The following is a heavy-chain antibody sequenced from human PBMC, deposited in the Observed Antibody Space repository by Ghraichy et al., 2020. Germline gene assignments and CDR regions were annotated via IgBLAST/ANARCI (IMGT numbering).Heavy chain of an antibody. Sequence: GSLRLSCTVSGGSISSYYWSWIRQPPGKGLEWIGYIYYSGSTNYNPSLKSRVTISVDTSKNQFSLKLSSVTAADTAVYYCARVLVRGVMAFDYWGQGTLVTVSS. D-gene: IGHD3-10*01. CDR2: IYYSGST. J-gene: IGHJ4*02. CDR3: ARVLVRGVMAFDY. CDR1: GGSISSYY. V-gene: IGHV4-59*01.